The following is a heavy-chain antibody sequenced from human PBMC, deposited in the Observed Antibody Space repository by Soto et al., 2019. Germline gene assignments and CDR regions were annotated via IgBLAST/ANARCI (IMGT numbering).Heavy chain of an antibody. CDR3: VRSRLGELSLSDY. V-gene: IGHV3-30-3*01. J-gene: IGHJ4*02. CDR1: GFTFSSYA. Sequence: QVQLVESGGGVVQPGRSLRLSCAASGFTFSSYAMHWVRQAPGKGLEWVAVISYDGSNKYYADSVKGRFTISRDNSKNTLYLQMNSLRAEDTAVYYCVRSRLGELSLSDYWVQGTLVTVSS. CDR2: ISYDGSNK. D-gene: IGHD3-16*02.